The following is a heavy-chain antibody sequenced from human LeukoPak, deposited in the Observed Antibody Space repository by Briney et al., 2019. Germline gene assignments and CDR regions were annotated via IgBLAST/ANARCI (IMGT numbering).Heavy chain of an antibody. Sequence: GGSLRLSCAASGFTFSSYGMHWVRQAPGKGLEWVAVIWYDGSNKYCADSVKGRFTISRDNSKNTPYLQMNSLRAEDTAVYYCARGDYDILTGYYNDFDYWGQGTLVTVSS. CDR1: GFTFSSYG. V-gene: IGHV3-33*01. D-gene: IGHD3-9*01. CDR2: IWYDGSNK. J-gene: IGHJ4*02. CDR3: ARGDYDILTGYYNDFDY.